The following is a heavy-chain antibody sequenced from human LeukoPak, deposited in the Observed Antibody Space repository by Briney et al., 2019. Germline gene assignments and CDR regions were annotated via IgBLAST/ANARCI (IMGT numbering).Heavy chain of an antibody. CDR3: ARDRYYYDSSAPWY. J-gene: IGHJ4*02. V-gene: IGHV3-30-3*01. CDR1: GFTFSSYA. CDR2: ISYDGSNK. Sequence: PGGSLRLSCAASGFTFSSYAMHWVRQAPGKGLEWVAVISYDGSNKYYADSVKGRFTISRDNSKNTLYLQMNSLRAGDTAVYYCARDRYYYDSSAPWYWGQGTLVTVSS. D-gene: IGHD3-22*01.